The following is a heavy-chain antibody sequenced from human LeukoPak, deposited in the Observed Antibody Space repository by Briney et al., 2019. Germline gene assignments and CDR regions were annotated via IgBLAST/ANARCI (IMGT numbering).Heavy chain of an antibody. CDR1: AFTFSNYG. CDR3: ARDLRYQPLSYYYHYMDV. D-gene: IGHD2-2*01. J-gene: IGHJ6*03. Sequence: GGSLRLSCATSAFTFSNYGMHWVRQAPGKGLEWVAFIRFDGNNKYYADSVKGRFTISRDNAKNSLYLQMNSLRAEDTAVYYCARDLRYQPLSYYYHYMDVWGKGTTVTVSS. CDR2: IRFDGNNK. V-gene: IGHV3-30*02.